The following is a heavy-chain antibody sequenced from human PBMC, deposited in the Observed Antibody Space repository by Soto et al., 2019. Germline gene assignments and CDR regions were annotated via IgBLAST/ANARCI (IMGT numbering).Heavy chain of an antibody. CDR2: ISGSGGST. CDR3: AKAMVRGVIPRYNWFDP. Sequence: EVQLLESGGGLVQPGGSLRLSCAASGFTFSSYAMSWVRQAPGKGLEWVSAISGSGGSTYYADSVKGRFTISRDNSKNTLYLQMNSLRAEDTAVYYCAKAMVRGVIPRYNWFDPWGQGTLVTVSS. V-gene: IGHV3-23*01. D-gene: IGHD3-10*01. J-gene: IGHJ5*02. CDR1: GFTFSSYA.